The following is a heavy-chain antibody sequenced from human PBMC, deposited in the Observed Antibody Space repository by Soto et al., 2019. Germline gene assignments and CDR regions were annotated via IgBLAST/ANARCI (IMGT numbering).Heavy chain of an antibody. CDR1: GGTFNNYA. D-gene: IGHD5-12*01. Sequence: QVQLVQSGAEVKKRGSSVKVSCKASGGTFNNYAISWVRHAPGQGLEWMGGIIPIIGTADYAHKFQGRLAISADESTGTTFMELSSLRSEDTALYYCARGGVDVVATSAFDYWGQGTLVTVSS. J-gene: IGHJ4*02. V-gene: IGHV1-69*01. CDR3: ARGGVDVVATSAFDY. CDR2: IIPIIGTA.